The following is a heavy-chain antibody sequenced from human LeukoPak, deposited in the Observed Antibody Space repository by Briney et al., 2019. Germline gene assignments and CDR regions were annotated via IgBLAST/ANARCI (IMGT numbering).Heavy chain of an antibody. V-gene: IGHV4-59*01. CDR1: GGSISSYY. CDR2: IYYSGST. Sequence: SETLSLTCTVSGGSISSYYWSWIRQPPGKGLEWIGYIYYSGSTNYNPSLKSRVTISVDTSKNQFSLKLSSVTAADTAVYYCARGPDYYDSSGYYPNWFDPWGQGTLVTVSS. J-gene: IGHJ5*02. D-gene: IGHD3-22*01. CDR3: ARGPDYYDSSGYYPNWFDP.